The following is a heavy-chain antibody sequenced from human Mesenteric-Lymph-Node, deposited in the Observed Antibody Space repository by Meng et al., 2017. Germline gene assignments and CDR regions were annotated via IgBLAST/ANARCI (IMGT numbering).Heavy chain of an antibody. J-gene: IGHJ4*02. CDR2: IDWDDDK. Sequence: SGPTLVKPTQTLTLTCTFSGFPLSTSGMCVSWIRQPPGKALEWLALIDWDDDKYYSTSLKTRLTISKDTSKNQVVLTMTNMDPVDTATYYCARIRCIVGATGYYFDYWGQGTLVTVSS. CDR3: ARIRCIVGATGYYFDY. CDR1: GFPLSTSGMC. V-gene: IGHV2-70*01. D-gene: IGHD1-26*01.